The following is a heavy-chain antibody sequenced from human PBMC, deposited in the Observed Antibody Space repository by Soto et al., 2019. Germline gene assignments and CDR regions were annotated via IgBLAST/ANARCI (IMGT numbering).Heavy chain of an antibody. CDR1: GGSISSSSYY. V-gene: IGHV4-39*02. D-gene: IGHD2-15*01. Sequence: QLQLQESGPGLVKPSETLSLTCTVSGGSISSSSYYWGWIRQPPGKGLEWIGSIYYNGNTYYTPSLKSRFTISVDTSKHQFSLTLSSVTAADTAVYYCAREGGRYCTGGSCQVDYWGQGTLVTVSS. CDR2: IYYNGNT. CDR3: AREGGRYCTGGSCQVDY. J-gene: IGHJ4*02.